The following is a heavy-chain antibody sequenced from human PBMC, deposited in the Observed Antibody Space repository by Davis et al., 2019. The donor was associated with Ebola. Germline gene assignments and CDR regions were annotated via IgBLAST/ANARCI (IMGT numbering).Heavy chain of an antibody. Sequence: GGSLRLSCAASGLSVSANYMAWIRQAPGKGLECVSVFYLEGITYYADSVKGRFTISRDNAKNSLYLQMNSLRAEDTAVYYCARGGGSTLGAPDYWGQGTLVTVSS. CDR2: FYLEGIT. D-gene: IGHD1-26*01. V-gene: IGHV3-53*01. CDR1: GLSVSANY. CDR3: ARGGGSTLGAPDY. J-gene: IGHJ4*02.